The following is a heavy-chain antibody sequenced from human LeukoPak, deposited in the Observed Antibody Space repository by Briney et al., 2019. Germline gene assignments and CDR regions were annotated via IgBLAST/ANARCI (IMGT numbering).Heavy chain of an antibody. Sequence: SVKVSRKASGGTFSSYAISWVRQAPGQGLEWMGGIIPIFDTANYAQSFQGRVAITADEYTSTAYMELSSLRSEDTAVYYCARGSRQLVLNCAFDIWGQGTMVTVSS. CDR2: IIPIFDTA. CDR3: ARGSRQLVLNCAFDI. D-gene: IGHD6-6*01. V-gene: IGHV1-69*13. J-gene: IGHJ3*02. CDR1: GGTFSSYA.